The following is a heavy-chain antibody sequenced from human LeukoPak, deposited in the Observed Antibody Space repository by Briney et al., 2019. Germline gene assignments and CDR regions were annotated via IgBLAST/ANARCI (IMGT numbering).Heavy chain of an antibody. CDR3: ARDLSGGGDSSFDY. D-gene: IGHD2-21*01. V-gene: IGHV1-2*02. Sequence: GASVKVSCKASGYTFTGYYMHWVRQAPGQGLEWMGWINPNSGGTNYAQKFQGRVTMTRDTSISTAYMELSRLRSDDTAVYYCARDLSGGGDSSFDYWGQGTLVTVSP. J-gene: IGHJ4*02. CDR1: GYTFTGYY. CDR2: INPNSGGT.